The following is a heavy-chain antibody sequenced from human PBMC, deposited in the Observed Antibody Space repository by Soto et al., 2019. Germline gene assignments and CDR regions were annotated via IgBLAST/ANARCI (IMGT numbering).Heavy chain of an antibody. D-gene: IGHD3-10*01. CDR2: SSAGGGST. V-gene: IGHV3-23*01. Sequence: PGGSLRLSCTTSGFTFSSYAMNWVRQATGKGLEWVSVSSAGGGSTYYADSVKGRFTISRDNSKNTLYLQMKSGRGAGAAIYYCAKGRGTFRGAFDYWGQGTLVTVSS. CDR3: AKGRGTFRGAFDY. CDR1: GFTFSSYA. J-gene: IGHJ4*02.